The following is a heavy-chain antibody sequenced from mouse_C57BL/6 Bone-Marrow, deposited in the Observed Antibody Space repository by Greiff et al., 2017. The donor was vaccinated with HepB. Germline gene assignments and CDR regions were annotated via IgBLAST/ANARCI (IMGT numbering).Heavy chain of an antibody. V-gene: IGHV5-4*01. J-gene: IGHJ1*03. D-gene: IGHD1-1*01. CDR3: ARDWDYYGSSYYWYFDV. CDR1: GFTFSSYA. Sequence: EVMLVESGGGLVKPGGSLKLSCAASGFTFSSYAMSWVRQTPEKRLEWVATISDGGSYTYYPDNVKGRFTISRDNAKNNLYLQMSHLKSEDTAMYYCARDWDYYGSSYYWYFDVWGTGTTVTVSS. CDR2: ISDGGSYT.